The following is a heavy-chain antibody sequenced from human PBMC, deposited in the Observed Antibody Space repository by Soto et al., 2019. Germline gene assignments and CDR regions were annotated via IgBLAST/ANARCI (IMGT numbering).Heavy chain of an antibody. Sequence: LSLTCIVSGGSISSYYWTWTRQPPGKGLEWIGCIYNGATTNYNPSLKSRVTISVDTSKNQFSLKLTSVTAADTAVYYCARDDSQRPATYWGQGTLVTVSS. V-gene: IGHV4-59*01. CDR3: ARDDSQRPATY. CDR2: IYNGATT. CDR1: GGSISSYY. J-gene: IGHJ4*02. D-gene: IGHD1-26*01.